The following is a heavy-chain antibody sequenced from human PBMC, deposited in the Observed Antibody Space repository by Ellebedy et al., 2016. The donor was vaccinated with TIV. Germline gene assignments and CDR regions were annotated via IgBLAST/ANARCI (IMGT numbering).Heavy chain of an antibody. CDR2: INPKTGNP. D-gene: IGHD3-22*01. J-gene: IGHJ6*02. V-gene: IGHV7-4-1*01. CDR3: ARTYYYDSSGYYYDMINYYYYYGMDV. Sequence: AASVKVSCKASGYTFTSYAMNWVRQASGQGLEWMGWINPKTGNPTYAQGFTGRFVFSFDTSVSTAYLQICSLKAEDTAVYYCARTYYYDSSGYYYDMINYYYYYGMDVWGQGTTVTVSS. CDR1: GYTFTSYA.